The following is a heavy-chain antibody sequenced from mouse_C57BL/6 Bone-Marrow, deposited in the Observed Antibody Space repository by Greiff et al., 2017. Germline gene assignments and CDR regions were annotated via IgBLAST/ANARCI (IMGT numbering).Heavy chain of an antibody. CDR3: ARQPLFDY. CDR2: ISSGGSYT. Sequence: EVNLVESGGDLVKPGGSLKLSCAASGFTFSSYGMSWVRQTPDKRLEWVATISSGGSYTYYPASVKGRFTISRDNAKNTLYLQMSSRKSEDTAMYYCARQPLFDYWGQGTTLTVSS. J-gene: IGHJ2*01. CDR1: GFTFSSYG. V-gene: IGHV5-6*01.